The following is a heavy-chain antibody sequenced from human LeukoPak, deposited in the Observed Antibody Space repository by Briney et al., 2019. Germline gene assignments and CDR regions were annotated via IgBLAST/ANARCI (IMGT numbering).Heavy chain of an antibody. CDR1: GYSISSGYY. J-gene: IGHJ3*02. D-gene: IGHD2-2*01. CDR2: IYYSGST. CDR3: ARHIVVVPAARFAFDI. Sequence: SETLSLTCTVSGYSISSGYYWGWIRQPPGKGLEWIGSIYYSGSTYYNPSLKSRVTISVDTSKNQFSLKLSSVTAADTAVYYCARHIVVVPAARFAFDIWGQGTMVTVSS. V-gene: IGHV4-38-2*02.